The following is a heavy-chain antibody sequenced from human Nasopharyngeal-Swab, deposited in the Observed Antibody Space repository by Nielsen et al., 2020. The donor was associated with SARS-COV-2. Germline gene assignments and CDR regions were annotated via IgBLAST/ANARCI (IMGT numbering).Heavy chain of an antibody. CDR3: ARHQVGYSYGSYYYYMDV. Sequence: GESLKISCKGSGYTFTSHWIAWVRQMPGKGLEWMGIIYPGDSDTRYSPSFQGQVTIPADKSISTAYLQWSSLKASDTAMYYCARHQVGYSYGSYYYYMDVWGKGTTVTVSS. J-gene: IGHJ6*03. D-gene: IGHD5-18*01. CDR2: IYPGDSDT. CDR1: GYTFTSHW. V-gene: IGHV5-51*01.